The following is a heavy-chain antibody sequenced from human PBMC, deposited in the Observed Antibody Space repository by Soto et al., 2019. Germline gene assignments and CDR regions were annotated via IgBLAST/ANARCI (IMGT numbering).Heavy chain of an antibody. CDR2: INHSGST. V-gene: IGHV4-34*01. J-gene: IGHJ6*03. CDR1: GGSFSGYY. CDR3: ARRLALFYYYYMDV. Sequence: PSETLSLTCAVYGGSFSGYYWSWIRQPPGKGLEWIGEINHSGSTNYNPSLKSRVTISVDTSKNQFSLKLSSVTAADTAVYYCARRLALFYYYYMDVWGKGTKVTVSS. D-gene: IGHD2-21*01.